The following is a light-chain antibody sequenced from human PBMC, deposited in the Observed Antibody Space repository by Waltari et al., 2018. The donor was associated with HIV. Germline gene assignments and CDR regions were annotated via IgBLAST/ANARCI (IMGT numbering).Light chain of an antibody. CDR2: RNA. CDR3: ASWDDTLGHWI. Sequence: QPKMTQAPSASKTPGQRITMSRSGGRSNIGTNFMSCYQQFPGLAPRLVIYRNAQRPTGVPGRFSGSKSGTSAFLAITGLRLEDEATYICASWDDTLGHWIFGGGTKLTVL. CDR1: RSNIGTNF. J-gene: IGLJ3*02. V-gene: IGLV1-47*01.